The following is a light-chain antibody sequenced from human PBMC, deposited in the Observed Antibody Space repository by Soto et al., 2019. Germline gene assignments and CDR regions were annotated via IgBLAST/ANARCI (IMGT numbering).Light chain of an antibody. V-gene: IGKV3-15*01. J-gene: IGKJ1*01. CDR3: QQYYNQWT. Sequence: EIVMTQSPATLSVSPGERATLSCRASQSVGSNLAWYQQKPGQAPRLLMYDASTRATGIPARFSGSGYGTESTLTITSLQSEDFVVYYCQQYYNQWTFGQGTKVDSK. CDR2: DAS. CDR1: QSVGSN.